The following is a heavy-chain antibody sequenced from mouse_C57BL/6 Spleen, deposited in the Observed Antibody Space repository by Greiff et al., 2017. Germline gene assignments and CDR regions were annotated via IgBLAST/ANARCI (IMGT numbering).Heavy chain of an antibody. V-gene: IGHV1-80*01. J-gene: IGHJ4*01. Sequence: QVQLKESGAELVKPGASVKISCKASGYAFSSYWMNWVKQRPGKGLEWIGQIYPGDGDTNYNGKFKGKATLTADKSSSTAYMQLSSLTSEDSAVYFCARSGGSSHAMDYWGQGTSVTVSS. CDR1: GYAFSSYW. D-gene: IGHD1-1*01. CDR3: ARSGGSSHAMDY. CDR2: IYPGDGDT.